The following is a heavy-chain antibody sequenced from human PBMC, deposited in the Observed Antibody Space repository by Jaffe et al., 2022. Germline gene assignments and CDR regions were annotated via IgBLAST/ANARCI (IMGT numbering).Heavy chain of an antibody. V-gene: IGHV3-49*04. CDR2: IRSKAYGGTT. D-gene: IGHD6-19*01. Sequence: EVQLVESGGGLVQPGRSLRLSCTASGFTFGDYAMSWVRQAPGKGLEWVGFIRSKAYGGTTEYAASVKGRFTISRDDSKSIAYLQMNSLKTEDTAVYYCTRGCSSGCQDAFDIWGQGTMVTVSS. CDR3: TRGCSSGCQDAFDI. J-gene: IGHJ3*02. CDR1: GFTFGDYA.